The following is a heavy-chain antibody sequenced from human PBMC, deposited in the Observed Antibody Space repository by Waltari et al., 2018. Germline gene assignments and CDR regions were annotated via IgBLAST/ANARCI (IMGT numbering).Heavy chain of an antibody. CDR1: CGSFSAYY. Sequence: QVQLQQWGASLLKPSETLSLTCAVHCGSFSAYYWSWIRRPPGKGRGWIGEINHSGSTNYNPSIKSRVTRSVDTCKNQFSLKLSSVTDADTSVYYCARFRKELIFGVALSSIYYYYGMDVWGQGTTVTVSS. J-gene: IGHJ6*02. CDR2: INHSGST. CDR3: ARFRKELIFGVALSSIYYYYGMDV. D-gene: IGHD3-3*01. V-gene: IGHV4-34*01.